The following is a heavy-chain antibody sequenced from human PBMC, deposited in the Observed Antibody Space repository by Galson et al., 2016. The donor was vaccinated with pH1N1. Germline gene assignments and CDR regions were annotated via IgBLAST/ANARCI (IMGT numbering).Heavy chain of an antibody. J-gene: IGHJ4*02. CDR1: GFSLSTSGMC. CDR3: ARMLDGDNLKNFDY. D-gene: IGHD4-23*01. Sequence: PALVKPTQTLTLPSTSTGFSLSTSGMCVSWIRQPPGKALEWLALTHSEDNKYSSTSLNTRITISKDTSKNQVVRTVTNMDPLDTVTDYCARMLDGDNLKNFDYWGQGTLVTVSS. V-gene: IGHV2-70*01. CDR2: THSEDNK.